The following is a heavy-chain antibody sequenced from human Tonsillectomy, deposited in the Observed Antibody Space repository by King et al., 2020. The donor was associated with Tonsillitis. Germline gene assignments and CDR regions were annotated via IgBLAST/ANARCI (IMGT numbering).Heavy chain of an antibody. Sequence: VQLVESGGGLVQPGGSLRLSCAASGFSFSNYWMHWGRQPPGKGLVWVSRINSEETSTIYADSVKGRFTISRDNAKNTLYLEMNSLRAEYTAVYYCARETNGDYYFDYWGQGTLVTVSS. CDR3: ARETNGDYYFDY. V-gene: IGHV3-74*01. J-gene: IGHJ4*02. D-gene: IGHD7-27*01. CDR2: INSEETST. CDR1: GFSFSNYW.